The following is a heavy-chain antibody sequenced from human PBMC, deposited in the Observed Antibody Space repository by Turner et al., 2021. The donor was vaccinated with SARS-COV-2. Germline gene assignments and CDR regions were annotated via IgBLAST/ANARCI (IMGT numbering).Heavy chain of an antibody. Sequence: EVQLLESGGGLVQPGGSLRLPCAASGFTFSSYDMSWVRQAPGKGLEWVLAISGSGGSTYYADSLKGRFTISRDNSKNTLYLQMNSLRAEDTAVYYCAKDRFFGVEQANWFDPWGQGTLVTVSS. CDR2: ISGSGGST. V-gene: IGHV3-23*01. J-gene: IGHJ5*02. D-gene: IGHD3-3*01. CDR3: AKDRFFGVEQANWFDP. CDR1: GFTFSSYD.